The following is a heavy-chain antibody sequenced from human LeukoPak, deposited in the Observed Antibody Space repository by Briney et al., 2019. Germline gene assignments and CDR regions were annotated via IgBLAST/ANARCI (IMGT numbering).Heavy chain of an antibody. CDR1: GGSISSSSYY. D-gene: IGHD3-22*01. J-gene: IGHJ1*01. V-gene: IGHV4-61*05. CDR2: IYYSGST. Sequence: SETLSLTCTVSGGSISSSSYYWGWIRQPPGKGLEWIGYIYYSGSTNYNPSLKSRVTISVDTSKNQFSLKLSSVTAADTAVYYCARVAFNYYDSSGYYLTPSPFQHWGQGTLVTVSS. CDR3: ARVAFNYYDSSGYYLTPSPFQH.